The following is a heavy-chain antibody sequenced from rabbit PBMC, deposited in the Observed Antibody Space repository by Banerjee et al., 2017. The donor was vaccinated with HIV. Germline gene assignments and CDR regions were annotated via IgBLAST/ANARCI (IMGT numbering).Heavy chain of an antibody. D-gene: IGHD4-1*01. V-gene: IGHV1S45*01. Sequence: QEQLVESGGDLVKPEGSLTLTCTASGFSFSNGYVMCWVRQAPGKGLEWIGCIYADNSDSTYYASWAKGRFTISKTSSTTVTLQMTSLTAADTATYFCARGDSSDYYGMDLWGPGTLVTVS. CDR2: IYADNSDST. J-gene: IGHJ6*01. CDR3: ARGDSSDYYGMDL. CDR1: GFSFSNGYV.